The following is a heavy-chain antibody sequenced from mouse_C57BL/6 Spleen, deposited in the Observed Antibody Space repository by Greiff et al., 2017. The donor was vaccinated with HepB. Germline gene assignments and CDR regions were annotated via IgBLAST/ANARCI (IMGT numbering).Heavy chain of an antibody. J-gene: IGHJ3*01. D-gene: IGHD2-4*01. CDR1: GYTFTSYW. Sequence: QVQLQQPGAELVKPGASVKMSCKASGYTFTSYWITWVKQRPGQGLEWIGDIYPGSGSTNYNEKFKSKATLTVDTSSSTAYMQLSSLTSEDSAVYYCAIYYDYDGYSWFAYWGQGTLVTVSA. V-gene: IGHV1-55*01. CDR2: IYPGSGST. CDR3: AIYYDYDGYSWFAY.